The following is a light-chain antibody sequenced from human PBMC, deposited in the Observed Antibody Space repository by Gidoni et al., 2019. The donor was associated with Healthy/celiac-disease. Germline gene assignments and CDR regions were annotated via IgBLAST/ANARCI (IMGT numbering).Light chain of an antibody. CDR2: GNS. J-gene: IGLJ2*01. Sequence: QSVLTQPPSVSGAQGQRVTISCTGSSSNIGAGYDVHWYQQLPGTAPKLLIYGNSNRPSGVPDRFSGSKSGTSASLAITGLQAEDEADYYCQSYDSSLSGSGVFGGGTKLTV. V-gene: IGLV1-40*01. CDR1: SSNIGAGYD. CDR3: QSYDSSLSGSGV.